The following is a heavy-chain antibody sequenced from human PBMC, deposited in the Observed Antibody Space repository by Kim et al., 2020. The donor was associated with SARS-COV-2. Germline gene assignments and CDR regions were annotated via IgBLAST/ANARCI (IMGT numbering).Heavy chain of an antibody. J-gene: IGHJ3*02. CDR2: T. V-gene: IGHV4-59*01. Sequence: TTYDPSLKSRVTISVDTSKNQFSLKLSSVTAADTAVYYCARSNRLVAFDIWGQGTMVTVSS. CDR3: ARSNRLVAFDI.